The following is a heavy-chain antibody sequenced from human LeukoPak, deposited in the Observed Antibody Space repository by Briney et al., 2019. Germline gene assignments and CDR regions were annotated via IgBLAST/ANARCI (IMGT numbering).Heavy chain of an antibody. CDR2: IRYDGNNK. V-gene: IGHV3-30*02. D-gene: IGHD2-2*01. Sequence: PGGSLKLSCAASGFTFSTYGMHWVRQAPGKGLEWVAFIRYDGNNKYYADFVKGRFTISRDNSKNTLCLHMNSLRTEDTAVYHCAKIEGKYQLANVPDHWGQGALVTVSS. CDR1: GFTFSTYG. CDR3: AKIEGKYQLANVPDH. J-gene: IGHJ4*02.